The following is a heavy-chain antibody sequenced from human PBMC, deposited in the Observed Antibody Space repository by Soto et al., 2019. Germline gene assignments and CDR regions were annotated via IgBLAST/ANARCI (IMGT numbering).Heavy chain of an antibody. CDR2: ISAYNGNT. V-gene: IGHV1-18*01. CDR1: GYTFTSYG. CDR3: ARDGSRTPQGEWVFDY. D-gene: IGHD3-16*01. Sequence: ASVKVSCKASGYTFTSYGISWVRQAAGQGLEWMGWISAYNGNTNYAQKLQGRVTMTTDTSTSTAYMELRSLRSDDTAVYYCARDGSRTPQGEWVFDYWGQGTLVTVSS. J-gene: IGHJ4*02.